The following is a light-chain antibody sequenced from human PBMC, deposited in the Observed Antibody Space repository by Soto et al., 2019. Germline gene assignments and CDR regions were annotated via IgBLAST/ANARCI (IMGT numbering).Light chain of an antibody. V-gene: IGLV1-44*01. CDR1: SFNIGSNT. CDR3: AGWDDSLNGLV. Sequence: QPVLTQPPSASGTPGQRVTISCSGSSFNIGSNTVNWYQQLPGTAPKLLIYSNNQRPSGVPDRFSGSKSGTSASLAISGLQSEDEADYYCAGWDDSLNGLVFGGGTKVTVL. J-gene: IGLJ2*01. CDR2: SNN.